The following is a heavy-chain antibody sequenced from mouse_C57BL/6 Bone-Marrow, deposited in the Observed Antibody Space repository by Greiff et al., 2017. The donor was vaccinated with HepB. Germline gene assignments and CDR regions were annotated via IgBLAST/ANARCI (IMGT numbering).Heavy chain of an antibody. Sequence: VKLVESGAELARPGASVKLSCKASGYTFTSYGISWVKQRTGQGLEWIGEIYPSSGNTYYNEKFKGKATLTADKSSSTAYMELRSLTSEDSAVYFCARWRAQATSWFAYWGQGTLVTVSA. D-gene: IGHD3-2*02. CDR3: ARWRAQATSWFAY. CDR1: GYTFTSYG. CDR2: IYPSSGNT. J-gene: IGHJ3*01. V-gene: IGHV1-81*01.